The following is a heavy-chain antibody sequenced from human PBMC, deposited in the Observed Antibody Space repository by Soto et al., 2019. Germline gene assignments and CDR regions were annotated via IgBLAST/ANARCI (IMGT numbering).Heavy chain of an antibody. Sequence: GGSLRLSCAASGFTFSSYGMHWVRQAPGKGLEWVAVISYDGSNKYYADSVKGRFTISRDNSKNTLYLQMNSLRAEDTAVYYCATTLSSSPPYYYYYGMDVWGQGTTVTVSS. V-gene: IGHV3-30*03. CDR3: ATTLSSSPPYYYYYGMDV. CDR1: GFTFSSYG. J-gene: IGHJ6*02. D-gene: IGHD6-6*01. CDR2: ISYDGSNK.